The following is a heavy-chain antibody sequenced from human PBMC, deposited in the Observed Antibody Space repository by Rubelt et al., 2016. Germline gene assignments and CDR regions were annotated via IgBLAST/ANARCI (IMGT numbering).Heavy chain of an antibody. D-gene: IGHD4-17*01. V-gene: IGHV3-11*05. CDR1: GFTFSGYY. J-gene: IGHJ4*02. CDR3: ARANYGDYEGVDY. Sequence: PGGSLRLSCIASGFTFSGYYMSWIRQAPGKGLEWVSYISSDNSYTNYADSVKGRFTISRDNTKNSLYLRMNSLRAEDTAVYYCARANYGDYEGVDYWGQGTLVTVSS. CDR2: ISSDNSYT.